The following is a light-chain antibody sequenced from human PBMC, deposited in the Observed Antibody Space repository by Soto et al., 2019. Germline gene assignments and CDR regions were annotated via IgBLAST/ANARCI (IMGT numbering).Light chain of an antibody. Sequence: EIVLTQSPGTLSLSPGERATLSCRSSQSVSSSYLAWYQQKPGQAPRLLIYGASNRATGIQDRFSGSGSGTDFTLTISRLEPEDFAVYYCQQYDTSPPGYTFGQGTKLEI. J-gene: IGKJ2*01. CDR1: QSVSSSY. CDR2: GAS. V-gene: IGKV3-20*01. CDR3: QQYDTSPPGYT.